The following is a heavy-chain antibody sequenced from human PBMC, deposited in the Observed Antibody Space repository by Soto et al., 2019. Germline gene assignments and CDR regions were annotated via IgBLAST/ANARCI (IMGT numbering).Heavy chain of an antibody. Sequence: GVSVKLSCKAAGYTFTGYYMHWVRQAPGQGLEWMGWINPNSGGTNYAQKFQGWVTMTRDTSISTAYMELSRLRSDDTAVYYCARGAYCSSTSCNPLYYFDYWGQGTLVTSPQ. D-gene: IGHD2-2*01. V-gene: IGHV1-2*04. CDR3: ARGAYCSSTSCNPLYYFDY. CDR2: INPNSGGT. J-gene: IGHJ4*02. CDR1: GYTFTGYY.